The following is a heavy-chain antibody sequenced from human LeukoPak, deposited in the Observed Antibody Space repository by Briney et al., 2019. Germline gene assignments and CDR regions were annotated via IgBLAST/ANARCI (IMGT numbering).Heavy chain of an antibody. J-gene: IGHJ4*02. CDR1: GGSISSSSYY. V-gene: IGHV4-39*02. Sequence: TSETLSLTCTVSGGSISSSSYYWGWIRQPPGKGLEWIGSIYYSGSTYYNPSLKSRVTISVDTSKNQFSLKLSSVTAADTAVYYCARDGRIRDLDECWGQETLVTASS. CDR2: IYYSGST. D-gene: IGHD1-1*01. CDR3: ARDGRIRDLDEC.